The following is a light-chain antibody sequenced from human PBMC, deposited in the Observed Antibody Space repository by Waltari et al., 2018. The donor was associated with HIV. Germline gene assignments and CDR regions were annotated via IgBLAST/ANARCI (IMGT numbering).Light chain of an antibody. Sequence: QSVLTQPPSVSGAPGQRVTISCTGSSSNIGAGYDVHWYQQLPGTGPKLLIYANNKRPSGGPDRVSGSKSGTSASLAITGLQAEDEADYYCHSYDASLGGPVVFGGGTKLTVL. CDR2: ANN. J-gene: IGLJ2*01. CDR1: SSNIGAGYD. CDR3: HSYDASLGGPVV. V-gene: IGLV1-40*01.